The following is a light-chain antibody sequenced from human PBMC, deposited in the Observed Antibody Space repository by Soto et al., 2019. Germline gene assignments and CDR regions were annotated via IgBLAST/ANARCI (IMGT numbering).Light chain of an antibody. Sequence: EIVLTQSPGTLSLSPGEGATLSCRASQSIRNYLAWYQQKPGQAPRLLISGASSRATGIPDRFSGSGSGTDFTLTISRLEPEDFAVYYCQHYGGSPWTFGQGTKVEIK. CDR2: GAS. CDR3: QHYGGSPWT. J-gene: IGKJ1*01. CDR1: QSIRNY. V-gene: IGKV3-20*01.